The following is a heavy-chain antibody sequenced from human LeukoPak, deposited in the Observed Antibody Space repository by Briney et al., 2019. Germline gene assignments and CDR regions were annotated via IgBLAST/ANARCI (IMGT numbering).Heavy chain of an antibody. Sequence: ASVKVSCKASGYTFTSYAMNWVRQAPGQGLEWMGIINPSGGSTSYAQKFQGRVTMTRDTSTSTVYMELSSLRSEDTAVYYCARAGRSCSSTSCYSLDYWGQGTLVTVSS. V-gene: IGHV1-46*01. CDR1: GYTFTSYA. J-gene: IGHJ4*02. D-gene: IGHD2-2*02. CDR3: ARAGRSCSSTSCYSLDY. CDR2: INPSGGST.